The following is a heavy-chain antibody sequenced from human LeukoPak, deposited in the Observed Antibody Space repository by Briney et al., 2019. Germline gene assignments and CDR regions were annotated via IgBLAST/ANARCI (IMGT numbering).Heavy chain of an antibody. CDR1: GYSISSGYY. V-gene: IGHV4-38-2*02. Sequence: SETLSLTCTVSGYSISSGYYWSWIRQPPGKGLEWIGEINHSGSTNYNPSLKSRVTISVDTSKNQFSLKLSSVTAADTAVYYCARGGYDYVWGSYRYRGAFDIWGQGTMVTVSS. CDR3: ARGGYDYVWGSYRYRGAFDI. J-gene: IGHJ3*02. CDR2: INHSGST. D-gene: IGHD3-16*02.